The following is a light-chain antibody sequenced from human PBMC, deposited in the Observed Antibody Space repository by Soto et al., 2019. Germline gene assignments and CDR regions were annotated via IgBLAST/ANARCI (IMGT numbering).Light chain of an antibody. CDR3: QQYNNWPPEYT. V-gene: IGKV3-15*01. CDR2: GAS. J-gene: IGKJ2*01. CDR1: QSVSSN. Sequence: EIVMTQSPATLSVSPGERATLSCRASQSVSSNLAWYQQKPGQAPRLLIYGASTRATGIPARFSGSGSGTEFTLTISSLLAEDFAVYYCQQYNNWPPEYTFGQGTKLEIK.